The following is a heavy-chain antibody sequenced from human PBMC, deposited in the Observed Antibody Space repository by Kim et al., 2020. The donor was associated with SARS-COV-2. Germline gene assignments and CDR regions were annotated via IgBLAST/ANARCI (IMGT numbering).Heavy chain of an antibody. CDR3: ASDDNGNLDH. D-gene: IGHD2-8*01. CDR1: GFTFSNYW. CDR2: IKEDGSEK. V-gene: IGHV3-7*01. J-gene: IGHJ4*02. Sequence: GGSLRLSCAASGFTFSNYWMAWVRQAPGKGPEWVANIKEDGSEKDYVDSVKGRFSISRDNAKNSLYLQMNSLRAEDTAVYYCASDDNGNLDHWGQGTLVTVSS.